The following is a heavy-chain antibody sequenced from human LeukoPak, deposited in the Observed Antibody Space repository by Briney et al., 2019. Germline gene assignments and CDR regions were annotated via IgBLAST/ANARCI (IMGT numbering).Heavy chain of an antibody. CDR1: GFTFSSYW. Sequence: GGSLRLSCAASGFTFSSYWMSWVRQAPGKGLEWVANIKQDGSEKYYVDSVKGRFTISRDNAKNSLYLQMNSLKAEDTAVYYCARVRGYSYGYDAFDIWGQGTMVTVSS. CDR3: ARVRGYSYGYDAFDI. CDR2: IKQDGSEK. J-gene: IGHJ3*02. D-gene: IGHD5-18*01. V-gene: IGHV3-7*01.